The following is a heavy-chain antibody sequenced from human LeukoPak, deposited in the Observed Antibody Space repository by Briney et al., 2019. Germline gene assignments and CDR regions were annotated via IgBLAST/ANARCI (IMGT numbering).Heavy chain of an antibody. J-gene: IGHJ3*02. Sequence: GGSLRLSCAASGFTFSSYWMSWVRQVPGKGLEWVANIKQDGSVKYYVDSVKGRFTISRDNAKNSLYLQMNGLRAEDSAMYYCATDRIVVVIGIKNDAFDIWGQGTMVTVSS. D-gene: IGHD2-21*01. CDR2: IKQDGSVK. CDR1: GFTFSSYW. V-gene: IGHV3-7*01. CDR3: ATDRIVVVIGIKNDAFDI.